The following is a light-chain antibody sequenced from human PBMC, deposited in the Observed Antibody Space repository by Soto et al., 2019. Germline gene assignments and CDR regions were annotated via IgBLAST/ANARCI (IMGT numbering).Light chain of an antibody. J-gene: IGKJ4*01. CDR2: DAS. V-gene: IGKV3D-20*02. CDR1: QTVRNNY. CDR3: QDRSNWPLFT. Sequence: EFVLTQSPGTLSLSPGERATLSCRASQTVRNNYLAWYQQKPGQAPRLLIYDASSRATGIPDRFSGSGSGTDFTLTISSLEPEDSGIYYCQDRSNWPLFTFGGGTKVDIK.